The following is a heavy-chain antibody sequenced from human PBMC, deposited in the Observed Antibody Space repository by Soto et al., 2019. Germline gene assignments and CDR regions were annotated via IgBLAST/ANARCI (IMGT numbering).Heavy chain of an antibody. CDR3: ARGPRRRYCSGGACYREDTFDL. Sequence: QVQLVESGGGVVQPGKSLSLSCTASGFTFSNYGMHWVRQAPGKGLEWVAVIWYDGSHKYYADSVRGRFTISSDNSRNTRYLQMDSLRAEDTAVYYCARGPRRRYCSGGACYREDTFDLWGQGTLVSVSS. D-gene: IGHD2-8*02. CDR1: GFTFSNYG. CDR2: IWYDGSHK. J-gene: IGHJ3*01. V-gene: IGHV3-33*01.